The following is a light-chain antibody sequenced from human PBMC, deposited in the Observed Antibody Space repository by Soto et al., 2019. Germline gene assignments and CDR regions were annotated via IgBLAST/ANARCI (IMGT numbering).Light chain of an antibody. J-gene: IGKJ1*01. CDR1: QSVSTI. Sequence: EIVMTQSPATLSVSPGERTTLSCRASQSVSTILAWYQQRPGQAPRLLIYGASTRATGIPVRFSGSGSGTEFTLTISSLQSEDFAVYYCQQYDKWPPTFGQGTKVDIK. V-gene: IGKV3-15*01. CDR2: GAS. CDR3: QQYDKWPPT.